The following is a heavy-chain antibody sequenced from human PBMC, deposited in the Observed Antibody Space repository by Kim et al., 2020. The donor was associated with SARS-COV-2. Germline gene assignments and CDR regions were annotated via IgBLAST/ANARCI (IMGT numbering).Heavy chain of an antibody. CDR1: GYIFSTYG. Sequence: ASVKVSCKASGYIFSTYGFSWVRQAPGQGLELLGWISARDGYAHYAQKVQGRVTMTTDTSTNTAYMELWSLRSDDTAMDYCARGAYGDVSFDYWGQGTLVTVSS. CDR3: ARGAYGDVSFDY. CDR2: ISARDGYA. J-gene: IGHJ4*02. V-gene: IGHV1-18*04. D-gene: IGHD4-17*01.